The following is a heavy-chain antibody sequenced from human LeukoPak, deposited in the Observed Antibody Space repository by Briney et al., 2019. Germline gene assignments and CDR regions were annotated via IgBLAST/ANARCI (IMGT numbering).Heavy chain of an antibody. J-gene: IGHJ4*02. CDR3: ARVVQIEGSPSYFDY. D-gene: IGHD1-26*01. Sequence: GGSLRLSCAASGFTFSSYWMSWVRQAPGKGLEWVANIKQDGSEKYYVDSVKGRFTISRDNAKNSLYLQMNSLRAEDTAAYYCARVVQIEGSPSYFDYWGQGTLVTVSS. CDR1: GFTFSSYW. CDR2: IKQDGSEK. V-gene: IGHV3-7*03.